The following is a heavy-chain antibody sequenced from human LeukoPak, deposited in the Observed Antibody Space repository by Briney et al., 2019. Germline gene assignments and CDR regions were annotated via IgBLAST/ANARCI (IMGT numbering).Heavy chain of an antibody. J-gene: IGHJ4*02. CDR1: GFTFSSCA. CDR3: ARGGVFLEWLSTSPYYFDY. V-gene: IGHV3-53*01. Sequence: GGSLRLSCAASGFTFSSCAMSWVRQAPGKGLEWVSVIYSGGSTYYADSVKGRFTISRDNSKNTLYLQMNSLRAEDTAVYYCARGGVFLEWLSTSPYYFDYWGQGTLVTVSS. D-gene: IGHD3-3*01. CDR2: IYSGGST.